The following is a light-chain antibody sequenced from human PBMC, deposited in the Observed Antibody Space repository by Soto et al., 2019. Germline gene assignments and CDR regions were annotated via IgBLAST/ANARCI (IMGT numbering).Light chain of an antibody. CDR3: SSYSGSSTLVV. CDR2: DVN. J-gene: IGLJ2*01. Sequence: QSALTQPASVSGSPGQSIAISCTGTSSDVGGYNFVSWYQQHPGKAPKLVIYDVNIRPSGVSDRFSGSKSGNTASLTISGLQAEDEADYYCSSYSGSSTLVVFGGGTKLTAL. CDR1: SSDVGGYNF. V-gene: IGLV2-14*03.